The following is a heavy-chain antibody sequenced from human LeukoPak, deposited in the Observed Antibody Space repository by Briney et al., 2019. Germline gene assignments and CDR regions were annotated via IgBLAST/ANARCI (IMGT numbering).Heavy chain of an antibody. CDR1: GGSISSYY. J-gene: IGHJ2*01. Sequence: SETLSLTCTVSGGSISSYYWSWIRQPPGKGLEWIGYIYYSGSTNYNPSLKSRVTISVDTSKNQFSLKLSSVTAADTAVYYCARSGSLAYCGGDCRHWYFDLWGRGTLVTASS. CDR2: IYYSGST. D-gene: IGHD2-21*02. CDR3: ARSGSLAYCGGDCRHWYFDL. V-gene: IGHV4-59*13.